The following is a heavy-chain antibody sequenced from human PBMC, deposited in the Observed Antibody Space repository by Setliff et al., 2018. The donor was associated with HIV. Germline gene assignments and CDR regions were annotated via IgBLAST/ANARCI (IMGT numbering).Heavy chain of an antibody. V-gene: IGHV3-49*04. CDR2: IRSIGHYGTI. J-gene: IGHJ6*02. CDR1: GFTFGDYA. Sequence: GGSLRLSCTASGFTFGDYAMGWVRQAPGKGLEWVSLIRSIGHYGTIEYAASVKGRFAISRDDSENIAYLQMNNLKIDDSGIYYCTRGPDYYDTNAFYSAYDYYYGLDVWGQGTTVTVSS. D-gene: IGHD3-22*01. CDR3: TRGPDYYDTNAFYSAYDYYYGLDV.